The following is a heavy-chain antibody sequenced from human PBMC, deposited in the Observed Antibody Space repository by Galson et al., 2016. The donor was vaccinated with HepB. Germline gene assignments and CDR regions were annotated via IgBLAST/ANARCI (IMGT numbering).Heavy chain of an antibody. CDR2: IYYSGST. CDR1: GDSISHYY. Sequence: ETLSLTCTVSGDSISHYYWSWIRQPPGKGLEWIGDIYYSGSTTYNPSLKSRVTISIDTSKNQFSLKVRSVTAADMAVYYCARIKSGGFDPWGQGTLVTVSS. V-gene: IGHV4-59*01. D-gene: IGHD2-15*01. J-gene: IGHJ5*02. CDR3: ARIKSGGFDP.